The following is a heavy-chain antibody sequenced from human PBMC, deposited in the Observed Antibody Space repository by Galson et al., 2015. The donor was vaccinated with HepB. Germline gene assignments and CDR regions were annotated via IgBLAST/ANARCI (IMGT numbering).Heavy chain of an antibody. CDR3: ARDIVITVTTGEVGAIEY. Sequence: SVKVSCKASGGTFSSYAISWVRQAPGQGLEWMGGIIPIFGTANYAQKFQGRVTITADESTSTAYMELSSLRSEDTAVYYCARDIVITVTTGEVGAIEYWGQGTLVTVSS. CDR2: IIPIFGTA. J-gene: IGHJ4*02. V-gene: IGHV1-69*13. CDR1: GGTFSSYA. D-gene: IGHD4-17*01.